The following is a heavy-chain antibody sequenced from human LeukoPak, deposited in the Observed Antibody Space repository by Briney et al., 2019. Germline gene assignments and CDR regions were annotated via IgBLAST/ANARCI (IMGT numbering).Heavy chain of an antibody. J-gene: IGHJ4*02. CDR3: ARDPDYGDYSFDY. CDR1: GGTFSSYA. V-gene: IGHV1-69*05. D-gene: IGHD4-17*01. CDR2: IIPIFGTA. Sequence: SVKVSCKASGGTFSSYAISWVRQAPGQGLEWMGRIIPIFGTANYAQKFQGRVTITTDESTSTAYMELSSLRSEDTAVYYCARDPDYGDYSFDYWGQGTLVTVSS.